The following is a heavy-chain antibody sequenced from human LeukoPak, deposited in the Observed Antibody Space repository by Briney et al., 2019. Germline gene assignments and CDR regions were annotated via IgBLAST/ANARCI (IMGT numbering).Heavy chain of an antibody. V-gene: IGHV3-74*01. CDR3: ARSASQCFDY. J-gene: IGHJ4*02. D-gene: IGHD2-2*01. Sequence: GGSLRLSCAASGFTVSSNYMSWVRQAPGKGLVWVSRISNDGTSTSYADSVKGRFTISRDNAKNTLYLQMNSLRGEDTAVYYCARSASQCFDYWGQGTLVTVSS. CDR2: ISNDGTST. CDR1: GFTVSSNY.